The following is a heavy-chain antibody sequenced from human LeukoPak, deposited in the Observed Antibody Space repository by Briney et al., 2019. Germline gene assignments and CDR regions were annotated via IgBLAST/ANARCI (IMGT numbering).Heavy chain of an antibody. CDR3: ASSGQCTNGLCRDVGYMDV. J-gene: IGHJ6*03. Sequence: PSETLSLTCTVSGGSINSHYWSWVRQPPGKGLVWIGYISYSGNTNYNPSLKSRVTISMHTSKNQLSLKLNSVTAAVAAVYYCASSGQCTNGLCRDVGYMDVWGKGTTVTVSS. CDR1: GGSINSHY. V-gene: IGHV4-59*11. CDR2: ISYSGNT. D-gene: IGHD2-8*01.